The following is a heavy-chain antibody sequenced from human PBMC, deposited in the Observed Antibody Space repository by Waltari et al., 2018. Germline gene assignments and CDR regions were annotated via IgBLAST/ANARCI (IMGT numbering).Heavy chain of an antibody. CDR1: GFTFNNYA. CDR3: ATRPYGSGLYYFDY. CDR2: ISGSGSST. V-gene: IGHV3-23*01. J-gene: IGHJ4*02. Sequence: EVQLLESGGGLVQPGGSLSLSCAASGFTFNNYAMTWVRQAPGKGLEWVSAISGSGSSTHYADSVKGRFTISRDNSRNTLYLQMNTLRVEDTAVYYCATRPYGSGLYYFDYWGQGTLVTVSP. D-gene: IGHD3-10*01.